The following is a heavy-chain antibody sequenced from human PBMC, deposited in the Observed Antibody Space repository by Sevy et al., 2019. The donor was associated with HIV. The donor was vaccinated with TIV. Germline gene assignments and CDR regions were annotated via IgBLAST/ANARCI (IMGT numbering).Heavy chain of an antibody. CDR3: AGENAWGRGYS. D-gene: IGHD1-26*01. V-gene: IGHV4-59*08. CDR2: IYYNGHI. J-gene: IGHJ4*02. CDR1: GGSITSLY. Sequence: QSQTLSLTCTVSGGSITSLYWNWIRQPPGKVLEWIANIYYNGHINYNPSLKSRVTLSLDTSKNQFSLRLSSVTAADTAMYYCAGENAWGRGYSWGQGTLVTVSS.